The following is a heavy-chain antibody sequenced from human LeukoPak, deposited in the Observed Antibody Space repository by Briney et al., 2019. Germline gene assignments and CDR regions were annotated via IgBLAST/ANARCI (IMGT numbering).Heavy chain of an antibody. CDR2: VSYSGTT. CDR3: AKLTCSSTFCPLDY. D-gene: IGHD2-2*01. J-gene: IGHJ4*02. CDR1: GGSISSSSFF. Sequence: PSETLSLTCTVSGGSISSSSFFWAWIRQPPGKGLEWIGTVSYSGTTYYSPSLKSRVTISVDTFKNQFSLRLTSATAADTALYYCAKLTCSSTFCPLDYWGQGTLVTVSS. V-gene: IGHV4-39*01.